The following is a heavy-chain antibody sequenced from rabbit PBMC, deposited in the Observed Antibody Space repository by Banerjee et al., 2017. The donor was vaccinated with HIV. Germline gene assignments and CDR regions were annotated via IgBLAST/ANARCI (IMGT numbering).Heavy chain of an antibody. Sequence: EESGGDLVKPEGSLTLTCTASGFSFSSSYWICWVRQAPGKGLEWIACFYGGSSGSTYYASWAKGRFTISKTSSTTVTLQMTSLTAADTATYFCARDLAGVIGWNFGLWGPGTLVTVS. CDR2: FYGGSSGST. CDR1: GFSFSSSYW. J-gene: IGHJ4*01. D-gene: IGHD4-1*01. CDR3: ARDLAGVIGWNFGL. V-gene: IGHV1S45*01.